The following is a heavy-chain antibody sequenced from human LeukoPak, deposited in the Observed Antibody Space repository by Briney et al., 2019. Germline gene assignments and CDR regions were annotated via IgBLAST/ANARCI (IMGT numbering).Heavy chain of an antibody. V-gene: IGHV3-30*03. D-gene: IGHD2-2*02. J-gene: IGHJ3*02. CDR1: GFTFSSYG. Sequence: GRSLRLSCAASGFTFSSYGMHWVRQAPGKGLEWVAVISYDGSNKYYADSVKGRFTISRDNSKNTLYLQMNSLRAEDTAVYYCARSLIVPAAINSGAFDIWGQGTMVTVSS. CDR3: ARSLIVPAAINSGAFDI. CDR2: ISYDGSNK.